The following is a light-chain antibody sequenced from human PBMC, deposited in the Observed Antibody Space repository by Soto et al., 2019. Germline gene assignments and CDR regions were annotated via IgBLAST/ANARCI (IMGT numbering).Light chain of an antibody. CDR3: SSSTSSSTLV. CDR2: DVS. J-gene: IGLJ1*01. CDR1: SSDVGGYNY. Sequence: QSALTQPASVSGSPGQSITISCTGTSSDVGGYNYVSWYQQQPGKAPKLMIYDVSNRPSGVSNRFSGSKSGNTASLTISGLQAEDEADYYCSSSTSSSTLVFGTGTKLTVL. V-gene: IGLV2-14*01.